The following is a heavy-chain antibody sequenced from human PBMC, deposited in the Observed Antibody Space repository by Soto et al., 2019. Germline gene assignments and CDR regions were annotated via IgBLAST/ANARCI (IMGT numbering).Heavy chain of an antibody. D-gene: IGHD4-4*01. CDR2: IYYSGST. CDR1: GGSISSSGNY. Sequence: SETLSLTCFVSGGSISSSGNYWGWIRQHPGKGLEWIGYIYYSGSTYYNPSLKSRVTISVDTSKNQFSLKLSSVTAADTAVYYCARRRTTVTPARGYYGMDVWGQGTTVTVSS. V-gene: IGHV4-31*03. J-gene: IGHJ6*02. CDR3: ARRRTTVTPARGYYGMDV.